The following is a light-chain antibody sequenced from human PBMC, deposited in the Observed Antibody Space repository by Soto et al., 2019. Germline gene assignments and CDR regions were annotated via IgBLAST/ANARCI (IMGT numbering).Light chain of an antibody. Sequence: EIVLTQSPGTLFLSPGERATLSCRASHSVSSSYLAWYQQKPGQAPRLLIYGASSRATGIPDRFSGSGSGTDFTLTISRLEPEDYAVYYCQQYGSSPPTTFGQGTKVDIK. J-gene: IGKJ1*01. CDR1: HSVSSSY. CDR3: QQYGSSPPTT. CDR2: GAS. V-gene: IGKV3-20*01.